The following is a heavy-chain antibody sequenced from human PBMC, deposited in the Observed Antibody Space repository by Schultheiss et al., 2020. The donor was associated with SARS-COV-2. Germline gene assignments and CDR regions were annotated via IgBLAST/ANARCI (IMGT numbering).Heavy chain of an antibody. CDR1: GFTFDDYA. CDR3: AREGELGPPSYYYGMDV. J-gene: IGHJ6*02. V-gene: IGHV3-9*01. Sequence: GGSLRLSCAASGFTFDDYAMHWVRQAPGKGLEWVSGISWNSGSIGYADSVKGRFTISRDNAKNSLYLQMNSLRAEDTALYYCAREGELGPPSYYYGMDVWGQGTTVTVSS. CDR2: ISWNSGSI. D-gene: IGHD7-27*01.